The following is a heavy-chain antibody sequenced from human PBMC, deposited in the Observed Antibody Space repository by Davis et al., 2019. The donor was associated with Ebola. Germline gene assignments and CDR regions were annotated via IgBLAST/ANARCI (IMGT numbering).Heavy chain of an antibody. D-gene: IGHD6-25*01. CDR1: GFTFSDYY. Sequence: GESLKISCAASGFTFSDYYMDWVRQAPGKGLEWVGRTRNKANGYTTEYAASVKGRFTVSRDDSKNSLYLQMNTLGTEDTAVYYCAKAGSGWRDFDYWGQGTLVTVSS. J-gene: IGHJ4*02. CDR3: AKAGSGWRDFDY. CDR2: TRNKANGYTT. V-gene: IGHV3-72*01.